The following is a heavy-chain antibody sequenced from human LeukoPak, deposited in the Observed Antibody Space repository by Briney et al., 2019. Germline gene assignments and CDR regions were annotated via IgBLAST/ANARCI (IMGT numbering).Heavy chain of an antibody. V-gene: IGHV4-34*01. Sequence: SETLSLTCAVYGGSFSGYYWSWIRQPPGKGLEWIGEINHNGDTNYNPSLKSRVTISVDTSENQFSLKLNSVTAADTAVYYCARGTNLDYWGQGTLVTVSS. CDR1: GGSFSGYY. CDR3: ARGTNLDY. CDR2: INHNGDT. J-gene: IGHJ4*02. D-gene: IGHD1-14*01.